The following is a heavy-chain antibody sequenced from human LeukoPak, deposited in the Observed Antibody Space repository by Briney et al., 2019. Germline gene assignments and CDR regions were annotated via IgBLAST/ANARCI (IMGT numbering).Heavy chain of an antibody. CDR3: ARKVGDY. D-gene: IGHD3-10*01. CDR1: GFTFGHYA. Sequence: PGGSLRLSCAASGFTFGHYAMSWVRQAPGKGLEWVANIKQDGSEKYYVDSVKGRFTISRDNAKNSLYLQMNSLRAEDTAVYYCARKVGDYWGQGTLVTVSS. V-gene: IGHV3-7*01. CDR2: IKQDGSEK. J-gene: IGHJ4*02.